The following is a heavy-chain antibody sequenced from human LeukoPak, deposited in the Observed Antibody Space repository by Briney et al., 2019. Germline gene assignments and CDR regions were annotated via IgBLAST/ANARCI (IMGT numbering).Heavy chain of an antibody. CDR1: GFTFSSYG. D-gene: IGHD1-26*01. Sequence: PGRSLRLSCAASGFTFSSYGMHWVRQAPGQGLEWVAVISYDGTNKYYADSVKGRFTISRDNSKNTLYLQMNSLRAEDTAVYYCAKDAIVGATNSYWGQGTLVTVSS. CDR2: ISYDGTNK. V-gene: IGHV3-30*18. CDR3: AKDAIVGATNSY. J-gene: IGHJ4*02.